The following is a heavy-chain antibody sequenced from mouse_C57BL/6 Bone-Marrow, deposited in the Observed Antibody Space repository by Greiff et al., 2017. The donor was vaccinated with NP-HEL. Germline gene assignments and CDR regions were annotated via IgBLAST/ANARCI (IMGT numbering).Heavy chain of an antibody. D-gene: IGHD1-1*01. Sequence: VQLQQSGAELVKPGASVKISCKASGYAFSSYWMNWVKQRPGKGLEWIGQIYPGDGDTNYNGKFKGKAPLTADKSSSTAYMQLSSLTSEDSSVYFCAIWVYYGSSYAMDYWGQGTSVTVSS. V-gene: IGHV1-80*01. CDR3: AIWVYYGSSYAMDY. J-gene: IGHJ4*01. CDR2: IYPGDGDT. CDR1: GYAFSSYW.